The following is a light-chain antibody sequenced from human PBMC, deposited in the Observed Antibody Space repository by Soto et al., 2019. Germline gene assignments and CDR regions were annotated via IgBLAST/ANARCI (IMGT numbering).Light chain of an antibody. CDR1: QSVSSSY. Sequence: EIVLTQSPGTLSLSPGERATLSCRASQSVSSSYLAWYQQKPGQAPRLLIHGASSRATGIPDRFSGSGSGTDFTLTISRLEPEVFAVYYCQQYGSPFGQGTKLEIK. CDR2: GAS. CDR3: QQYGSP. J-gene: IGKJ2*01. V-gene: IGKV3-20*01.